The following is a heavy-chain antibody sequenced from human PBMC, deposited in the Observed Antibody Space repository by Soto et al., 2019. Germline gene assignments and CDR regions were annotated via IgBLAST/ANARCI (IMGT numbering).Heavy chain of an antibody. CDR3: AKVPKYYYDSSGPYYFDY. CDR1: GFTFSIYA. D-gene: IGHD3-22*01. Sequence: VGSLRLSCAASGFTFSIYAMSWVRQAPGKGLEWVSAISGSGGSTYYADSVKGRFTISRDNSKNTLYLQMNSLRAEDTAVYYCAKVPKYYYDSSGPYYFDYWGQGTLVTVSS. V-gene: IGHV3-23*01. J-gene: IGHJ4*02. CDR2: ISGSGGST.